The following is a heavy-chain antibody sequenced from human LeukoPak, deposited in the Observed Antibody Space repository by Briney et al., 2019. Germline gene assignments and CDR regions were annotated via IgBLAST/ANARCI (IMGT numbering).Heavy chain of an antibody. Sequence: SVKVSSKASGGTFSSYAISWVRQAPGQGLEWMGGIIPIFGTANYAQKFQGRVTITADESTSTAYMELSSLRSEDTAVYYCARTTTRDGYIDNFDYWGQGTLVTVSS. CDR3: ARTTTRDGYIDNFDY. CDR2: IIPIFGTA. J-gene: IGHJ4*02. D-gene: IGHD5-24*01. CDR1: GGTFSSYA. V-gene: IGHV1-69*13.